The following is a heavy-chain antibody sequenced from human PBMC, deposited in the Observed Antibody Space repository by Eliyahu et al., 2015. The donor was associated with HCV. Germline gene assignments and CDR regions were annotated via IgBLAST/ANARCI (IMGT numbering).Heavy chain of an antibody. CDR3: AKLEYCGGDCYYPEDAFDI. J-gene: IGHJ3*02. D-gene: IGHD2-21*01. CDR2: IRYDGSNK. CDR1: GFTFSSYG. V-gene: IGHV3-30*02. Sequence: SGFTFSSYGMHWVRQAPGKGLEWVAFIRYDGSNKYYADSVKGRFTISRDNSKNTLYLQMNSLRAEDTAVYYCAKLEYCGGDCYYPEDAFDIWGQGTMVTVSS.